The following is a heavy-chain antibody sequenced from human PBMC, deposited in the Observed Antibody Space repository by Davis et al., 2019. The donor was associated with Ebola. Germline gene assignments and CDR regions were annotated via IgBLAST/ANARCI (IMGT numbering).Heavy chain of an antibody. CDR1: SGSINDYY. CDR3: ARAFDNSGYHFY. D-gene: IGHD3-22*01. J-gene: IGHJ4*02. V-gene: IGHV4-59*01. CDR2: VFYAGRT. Sequence: SETLSLTCTVSSGSINDYYWSWIRQPPGKGLEWIGHVFYAGRTNYNPSLRSRVTISADTSKNQFSLELTSVTAADTAVYFCARAFDNSGYHFYWGPGLLVTVSS.